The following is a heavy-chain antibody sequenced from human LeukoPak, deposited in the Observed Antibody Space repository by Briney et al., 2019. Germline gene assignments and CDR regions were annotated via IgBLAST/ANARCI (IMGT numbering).Heavy chain of an antibody. V-gene: IGHV3-23*01. CDR1: GFTFSSYA. D-gene: IGHD2-2*01. J-gene: IGHJ6*03. CDR3: AKDRPSGWCSSTSCLGYYYYYMDV. Sequence: PGGSLRLSCAASGFTFSSYAMSWVRQAPGKGLEWVSAISGSGGSTYYADSVKGRFTISRDNSKSTLYLQMNSLRDEDTAVYYCAKDRPSGWCSSTSCLGYYYYYMDVWGKGTTVTVSS. CDR2: ISGSGGST.